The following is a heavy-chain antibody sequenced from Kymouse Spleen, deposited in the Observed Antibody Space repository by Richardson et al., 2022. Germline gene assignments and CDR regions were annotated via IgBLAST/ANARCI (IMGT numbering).Heavy chain of an antibody. Sequence: QVQLQQWGAGLLKPSETLSLTCAVYGGSFSGYYWSWIRQPPGKGLEWIGEINHSGSTNYNPSLKSRVTISVDTSKNQFSLKLSSVTAADTAVYYCARDYYGSGSYYI*YYYYGMDVWGQGTTVTVSS. J-gene: IGHJ6*02. CDR2: INHSGST. CDR3: ARDYYGSGSYYI*YYYYGMDV. D-gene: IGHD3-10*01. V-gene: IGHV4-34*01. CDR1: GGSFSGYY.